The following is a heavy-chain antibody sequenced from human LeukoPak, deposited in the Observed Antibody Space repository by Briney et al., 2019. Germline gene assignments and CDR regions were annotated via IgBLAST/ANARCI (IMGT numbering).Heavy chain of an antibody. Sequence: GGSLRLSCAASGFTFSGSWRSWVRQAPGKGLEWVATIKGDGSGKFYVDSVKGRFAISSDGHKSSLALQMDSLRSDETAVYYCSKNTHSYGGQQTLVTVYS. J-gene: IGHJ4*02. CDR1: GFTFSGSW. CDR3: SKNTHSY. CDR2: IKGDGSGK. V-gene: IGHV3-7*01. D-gene: IGHD1/OR15-1a*01.